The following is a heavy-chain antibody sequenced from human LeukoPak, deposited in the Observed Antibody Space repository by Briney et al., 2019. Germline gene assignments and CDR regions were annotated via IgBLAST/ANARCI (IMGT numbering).Heavy chain of an antibody. CDR3: ATSVWGSFAVDV. Sequence: PGGSLRLSCAASGFTFSSYSMNWVRQAPGKGLEWVSSISTSSSYINYADSVKGRFTISRDNSKNTLYLQMNSLRAEDTAVYYCATSVWGSFAVDVWGKGTTVTVSS. V-gene: IGHV3-21*01. D-gene: IGHD3-16*01. CDR1: GFTFSSYS. CDR2: ISTSSSYI. J-gene: IGHJ6*04.